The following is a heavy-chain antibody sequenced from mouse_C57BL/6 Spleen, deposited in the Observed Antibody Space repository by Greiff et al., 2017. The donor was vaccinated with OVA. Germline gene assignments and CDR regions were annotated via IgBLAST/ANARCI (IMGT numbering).Heavy chain of an antibody. V-gene: IGHV3-1*01. D-gene: IGHD6-5*01. CDR2: ISYSGST. CDR1: GYSITSGYD. CDR3: ARGAYYSFAY. Sequence: EVQLQESGPGMVKPSQSLSLTCTVTGYSITSGYDWHWIRHFPGNKLEWMGYISYSGSTNYNPSLKSRISITHDTSKNHFFLKLNSVTTEDTATYYCARGAYYSFAYWGQGTLVTVSA. J-gene: IGHJ3*01.